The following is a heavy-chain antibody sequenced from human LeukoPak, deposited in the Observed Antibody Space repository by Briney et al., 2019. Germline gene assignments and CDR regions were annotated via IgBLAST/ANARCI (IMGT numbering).Heavy chain of an antibody. CDR3: AREGRNYGDSDP. CDR2: MNPNSGNT. Sequence: ASVKVPCKASGYTFTTYDINWVRQATGQGLEWMGWMNPNSGNTGYAQKFQGRVTMTRNTSISTAYMELSSLRSDDTAVYYCAREGRNYGDSDPWGQGTLVTVSS. V-gene: IGHV1-8*01. J-gene: IGHJ5*02. CDR1: GYTFTTYD. D-gene: IGHD4-17*01.